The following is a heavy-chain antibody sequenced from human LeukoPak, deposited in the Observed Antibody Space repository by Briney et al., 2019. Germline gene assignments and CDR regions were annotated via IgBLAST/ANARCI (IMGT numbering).Heavy chain of an antibody. D-gene: IGHD2-2*01. V-gene: IGHV4-34*01. CDR3: ARGAKRPTANYFQH. J-gene: IGHJ1*01. CDR2: INHSGST. CDR1: GGSFSGYY. Sequence: PSETLSLTCAVYGGSFSGYYWSWIRQPPGKGLEWIGEINHSGSTNYNPSLKSRVTISVDTSKNQFSLKLSSVTAADTAVYYCARGAKRPTANYFQHWGQGTLVTVSS.